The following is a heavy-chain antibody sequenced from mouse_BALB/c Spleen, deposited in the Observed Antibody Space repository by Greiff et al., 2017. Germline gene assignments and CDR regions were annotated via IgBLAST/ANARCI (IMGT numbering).Heavy chain of an antibody. J-gene: IGHJ3*01. V-gene: IGHV7-3*02. Sequence: EVKVVESGGGLVQPGGSLRLSCATSGFTFTDYYMSWVRQPPGKALEWLGFIRNKANGYTTEYSASVKGRFTISRDNSQSILYLQMNTLRAEDSATYYCARDSTSIGWFAYWGQGTLVTVSA. CDR3: ARDSTSIGWFAY. CDR1: GFTFTDYY. D-gene: IGHD2-14*01. CDR2: IRNKANGYTT.